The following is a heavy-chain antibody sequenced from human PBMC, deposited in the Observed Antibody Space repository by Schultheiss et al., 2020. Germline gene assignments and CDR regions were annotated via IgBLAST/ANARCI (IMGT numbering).Heavy chain of an antibody. J-gene: IGHJ5*02. CDR3: ARDPSSGPFDP. CDR1: GGSFSGYY. Sequence: SETLSLTCAVYGGSFSGYYWSWIRQPPGKGLEWIGYIYYSGSTYYNPSLKSRVTISVDTSKNQFSLKLSSVTAADTAVYYCARDPSSGPFDPWGQGTLVTVSS. D-gene: IGHD6-19*01. V-gene: IGHV4-59*01. CDR2: IYYSGST.